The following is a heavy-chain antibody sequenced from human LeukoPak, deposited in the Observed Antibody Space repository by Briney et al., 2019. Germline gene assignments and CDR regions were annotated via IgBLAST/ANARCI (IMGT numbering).Heavy chain of an antibody. V-gene: IGHV4-4*07. J-gene: IGHJ4*02. Sequence: PSETLSLTCTVSGGSISSYYWSWIRQPAGKGLEWIGRIYTSGSTNYNPSLKSRVTLSVDTSKNQFSLKLSSVTAADTAVYYCARDSEEYYYDSSGYPIEVWGQGTLVTVSS. CDR1: GGSISSYY. D-gene: IGHD3-22*01. CDR3: ARDSEEYYYDSSGYPIEV. CDR2: IYTSGST.